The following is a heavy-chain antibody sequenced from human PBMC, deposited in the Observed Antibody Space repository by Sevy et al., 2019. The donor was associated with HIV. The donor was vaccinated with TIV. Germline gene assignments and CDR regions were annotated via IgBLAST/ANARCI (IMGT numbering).Heavy chain of an antibody. CDR1: GGSISSYY. CDR3: ASELISGRYYGMDV. V-gene: IGHV4-59*01. J-gene: IGHJ6*02. D-gene: IGHD6-19*01. Sequence: SETLSLTCTVSGGSISSYYWNWIRHSPGKGLEWIGYIYYTGSTNYNPSLKSRVTISVDTSKNQFSLKLTSVTAADTAVYYCASELISGRYYGMDVWGQGTTVTVSS. CDR2: IYYTGST.